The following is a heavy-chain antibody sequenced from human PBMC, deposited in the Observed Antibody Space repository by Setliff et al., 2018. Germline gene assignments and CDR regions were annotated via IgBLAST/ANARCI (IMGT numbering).Heavy chain of an antibody. CDR2: TYYRSKWYD. Sequence: SQTLSLTCAISGVSVSSNSAAWNWIRQSPSRGLEWLGRTYYRSKWYDDYAVSVKSRITINPDTSKNQFSLQLNSVTPEDTAVYYCTKARKRINWGIQNYYGMDVWSQGTTVTVSS. CDR3: TKARKRINWGIQNYYGMDV. J-gene: IGHJ6*02. CDR1: GVSVSSNSAA. D-gene: IGHD3-16*01. V-gene: IGHV6-1*01.